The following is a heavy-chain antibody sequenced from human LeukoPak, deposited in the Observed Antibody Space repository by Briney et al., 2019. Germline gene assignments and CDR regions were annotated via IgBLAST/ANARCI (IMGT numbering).Heavy chain of an antibody. V-gene: IGHV3-48*02. CDR2: ISSSSSTI. J-gene: IGHJ3*02. CDR1: GFTVSSYS. D-gene: IGHD4-23*01. Sequence: GGSLRLSCAASGFTVSSYSMNWVRQAPGKGLEWVSYISSSSSTIYYADSVKGRFTISRDNAKNSLYLQMNSLRDEDTAVYYCARGGYGANDDAFDIWGQGTMVTVSS. CDR3: ARGGYGANDDAFDI.